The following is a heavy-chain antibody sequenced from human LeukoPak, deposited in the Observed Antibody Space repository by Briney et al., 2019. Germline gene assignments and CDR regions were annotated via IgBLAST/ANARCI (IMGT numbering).Heavy chain of an antibody. CDR1: GGSLRSSYYY. CDR3: ARHYGL. D-gene: IGHD3-10*01. J-gene: IGHJ4*02. Sequence: SETLSLTSTVSGGSLRSSYYYWGWIRQPPGKGLEWIGRIYDSESTYYTPSLKSRVTISVDTSKNQFSLKLNSVTAADAAVYYCARHYGLWGQGTLVTVSS. V-gene: IGHV4-39*01. CDR2: IYDSEST.